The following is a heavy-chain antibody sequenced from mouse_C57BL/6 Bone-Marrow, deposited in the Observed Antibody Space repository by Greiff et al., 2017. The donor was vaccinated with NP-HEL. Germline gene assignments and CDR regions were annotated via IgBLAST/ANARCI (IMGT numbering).Heavy chain of an antibody. CDR1: GFTFSSYG. CDR3: ERTQLRSLGWFAY. Sequence: EVKLMESGGDLVKPGGSLKLSCAASGFTFSSYGMSWVRQTPDKRLEWVATISSGGSYTYYPDSVKGRFTISRDNAKNTLYLQMGSLKSEDTAMYYCERTQLRSLGWFAYWGQATMVTVSA. D-gene: IGHD3-2*02. J-gene: IGHJ3*01. CDR2: ISSGGSYT. V-gene: IGHV5-6*01.